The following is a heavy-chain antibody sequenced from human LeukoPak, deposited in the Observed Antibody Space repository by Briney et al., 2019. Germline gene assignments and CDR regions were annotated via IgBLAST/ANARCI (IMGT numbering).Heavy chain of an antibody. J-gene: IGHJ4*02. Sequence: PSETLSLTCTVSGGSISSYYWSWIRQPAGKGLEWIGYIYYSGSTNYNPSLKSRVTISVDTSKNQFSLKLSSVTAADTAVYYCAGKIAAAGTFDYWGQGTLVTVSS. CDR3: AGKIAAAGTFDY. CDR1: GGSISSYY. CDR2: IYYSGST. D-gene: IGHD6-13*01. V-gene: IGHV4-59*08.